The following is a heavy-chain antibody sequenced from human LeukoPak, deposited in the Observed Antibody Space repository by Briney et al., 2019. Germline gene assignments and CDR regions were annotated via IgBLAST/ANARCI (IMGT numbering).Heavy chain of an antibody. Sequence: GESLKISCKGSGYRFTSYWIGWVRQMPGKGLEWMGIIYPGDSDTRYSPSFQGQVTISADKSISTAYLQWSSLKASDTAMYYCASHAYYDSSGYPFDYWGQGTLVTVSS. CDR1: GYRFTSYW. V-gene: IGHV5-51*01. D-gene: IGHD3-22*01. CDR3: ASHAYYDSSGYPFDY. CDR2: IYPGDSDT. J-gene: IGHJ4*02.